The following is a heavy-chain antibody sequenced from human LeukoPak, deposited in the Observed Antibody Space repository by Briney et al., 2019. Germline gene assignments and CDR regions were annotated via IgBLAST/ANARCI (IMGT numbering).Heavy chain of an antibody. CDR2: IYYSGST. Sequence: TSETLSLTCTASGGSIRSYYWSWIRQPPGKGLEWIGYIYYSGSTNYNPSLKSRVSISVDTSKNQFSLKLSSVTAADTAVYYCARTGSTVTMLYPFDHWGQGTLVTVSS. D-gene: IGHD4-17*01. CDR1: GGSIRSYY. CDR3: ARTGSTVTMLYPFDH. V-gene: IGHV4-59*01. J-gene: IGHJ4*02.